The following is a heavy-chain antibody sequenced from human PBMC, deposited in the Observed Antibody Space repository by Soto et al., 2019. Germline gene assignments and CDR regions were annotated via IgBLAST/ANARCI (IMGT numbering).Heavy chain of an antibody. CDR1: GYIFTNYG. V-gene: IGHV1-3*01. J-gene: IGHJ4*02. CDR2: FDVGNGDT. Sequence: ASVKVSCKASGYIFTNYGIHWVRQAPGQRLEWMGWFDVGNGDTKYSQSFQDRLTFTRDTSAGTVYMQLSSLTSEDTAVYYCARDDSGFSGSHYIDYFNYWGQGALVTVSS. CDR3: ARDDSGFSGSHYIDYFNY. D-gene: IGHD1-26*01.